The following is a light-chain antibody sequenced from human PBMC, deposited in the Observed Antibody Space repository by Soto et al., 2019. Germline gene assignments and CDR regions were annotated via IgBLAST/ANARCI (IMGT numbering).Light chain of an antibody. Sequence: TQSPATLSVSPGERATLSCRASQSVSIKLAWSQQKPGQAPRLLIYDTSTRATGIPARFSGSGSGTEFTLTISSLQSEDFAVYYCQQYSNWPPITFGQGTRLEI. CDR1: QSVSIK. J-gene: IGKJ5*01. CDR3: QQYSNWPPIT. CDR2: DTS. V-gene: IGKV3-15*01.